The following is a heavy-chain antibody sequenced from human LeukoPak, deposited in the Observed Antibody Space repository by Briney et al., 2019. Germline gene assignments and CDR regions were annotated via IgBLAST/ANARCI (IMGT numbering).Heavy chain of an antibody. V-gene: IGHV4-61*02. CDR2: IYTSGST. CDR3: ARDSGPTGLDY. Sequence: SQTLSLTCTVCGGPISSGSYYWSWIRQPAGKGLEWIGRIYTSGSTNYNPSLIIRVTISVDTSKNQFSLKLSSVTAADTAVYYCARDSGPTGLDYWGQGTLVTVSS. J-gene: IGHJ4*02. D-gene: IGHD1-1*01. CDR1: GGPISSGSYY.